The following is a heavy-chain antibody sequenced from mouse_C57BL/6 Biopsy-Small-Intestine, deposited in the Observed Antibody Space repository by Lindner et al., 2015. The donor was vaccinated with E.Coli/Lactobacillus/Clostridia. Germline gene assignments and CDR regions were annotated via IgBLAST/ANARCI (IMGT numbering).Heavy chain of an antibody. CDR2: INPYNDGT. V-gene: IGHV1-14*01. CDR1: GFTFTSYV. J-gene: IGHJ2*01. Sequence: VQLQESGPELVKPGASVKMSCKASGFTFTSYVIHWVKQKPGQGLEWIGYINPYNDGTKYNEKFKGKAALTSDKSSSTAYMELSSLTSEDSAVYYCARRTYGDYLDYWGQGTTLTVSS. CDR3: ARRTYGDYLDY. D-gene: IGHD1-1*02.